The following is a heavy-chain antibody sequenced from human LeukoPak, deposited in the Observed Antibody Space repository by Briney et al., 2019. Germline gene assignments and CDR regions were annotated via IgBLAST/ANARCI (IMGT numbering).Heavy chain of an antibody. J-gene: IGHJ6*02. Sequence: ASVNVSCKVSGYTRTELSMNWVRQAPGKGPEWMGGFDPEDGQTIYAQKFQGRVTMTEDTSTDTAYMELSSLRSEDTAVYYCATGPIASYSSSWYGMNVWGQGTTVTVSS. CDR3: ATGPIASYSSSWYGMNV. V-gene: IGHV1-24*01. D-gene: IGHD6-13*01. CDR2: FDPEDGQT. CDR1: GYTRTELS.